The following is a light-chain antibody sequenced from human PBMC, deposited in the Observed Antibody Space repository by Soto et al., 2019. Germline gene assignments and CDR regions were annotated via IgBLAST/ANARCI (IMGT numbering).Light chain of an antibody. Sequence: ETMSTQSPASLSLSPGESATLSCWASQPVSSHLAWYQQKPGQAPRLLIYEASNRATGIPARFSGSGSGTDFTLTISSLEPEDSAVYYCQQRDNWPPLYTFGQGTKVEIK. CDR3: QQRDNWPPLYT. J-gene: IGKJ2*01. CDR1: QPVSSH. CDR2: EAS. V-gene: IGKV3-11*01.